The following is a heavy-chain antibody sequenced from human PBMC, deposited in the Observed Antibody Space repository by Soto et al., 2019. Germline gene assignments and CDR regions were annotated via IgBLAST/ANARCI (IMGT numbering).Heavy chain of an antibody. CDR1: GFTFTIYA. V-gene: IGHV3-23*01. Sequence: PGGSLRLSCAASGFTFTIYAMSWVRLTPGKGLEWVSAISGSGSNTFYADSVRGRFTISRDNSKNTVFLQMNNLRAEDTAVYFCARDRATFDYWGQGTRVTVSS. CDR3: ARDRATFDY. D-gene: IGHD1-26*01. J-gene: IGHJ4*02. CDR2: ISGSGSNT.